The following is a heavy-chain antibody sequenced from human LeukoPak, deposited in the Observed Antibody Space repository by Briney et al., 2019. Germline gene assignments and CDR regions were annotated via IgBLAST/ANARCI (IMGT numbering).Heavy chain of an antibody. CDR1: GLTFSSYE. J-gene: IGHJ4*02. CDR3: ARGTMIVVVTPSGIDY. V-gene: IGHV3-48*03. D-gene: IGHD3-22*01. CDR2: ISSGGSTI. Sequence: PGGSLRLSCAASGLTFSSYEMNWVRQAPGKGLEWVSYISSGGSTIYYADSVKGRFTISRDNAKNSLYLQMNSLRAEDTAVYYCARGTMIVVVTPSGIDYWGQGTLVTVSS.